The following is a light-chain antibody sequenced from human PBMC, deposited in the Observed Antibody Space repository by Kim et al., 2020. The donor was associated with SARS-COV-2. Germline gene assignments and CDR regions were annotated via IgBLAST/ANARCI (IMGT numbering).Light chain of an antibody. V-gene: IGKV3-11*01. CDR3: QHRLRWPVT. CDR2: DAS. J-gene: IGKJ2*01. CDR1: LTVGSQ. Sequence: SLSPGETAALSCRASLTVGSQLTWYQQKPGQSPRRVIYDASNRATGIPPRFSGSGSGTDFTLTISSLEPEDYAVYYCQHRLRWPVTFGQGTKLEI.